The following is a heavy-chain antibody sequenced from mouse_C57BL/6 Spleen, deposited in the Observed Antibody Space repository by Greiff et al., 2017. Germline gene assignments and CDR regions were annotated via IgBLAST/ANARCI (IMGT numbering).Heavy chain of an antibody. V-gene: IGHV1-26*01. D-gene: IGHD2-1*01. Sequence: EVQLQQSGPELVKPGASVKISCKASGYTFTDYYMNWVKQSHGKSLEWIGDINPNNGGTSYNQKFKGKATLTVDKSSSTAYMELRSLTSEDSAVYYCARSHYGNAYWGQGTLVTVSA. J-gene: IGHJ3*01. CDR3: ARSHYGNAY. CDR2: INPNNGGT. CDR1: GYTFTDYY.